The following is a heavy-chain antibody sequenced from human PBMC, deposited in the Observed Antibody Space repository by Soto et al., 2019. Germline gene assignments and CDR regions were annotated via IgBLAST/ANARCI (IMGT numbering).Heavy chain of an antibody. J-gene: IGHJ5*02. CDR3: ARTANWLDP. CDR1: GGSISSGSYH. V-gene: IGHV4-39*01. Sequence: SETLSLTCTVSGGSISSGSYHWGWIRQAPGKGLEWIGNTHYSGSAYYNPSLKSRVTTSVDTSNSQVSLRLSSVTAADTAIYYCARTANWLDPWGQGTLVTVSS. CDR2: THYSGSA.